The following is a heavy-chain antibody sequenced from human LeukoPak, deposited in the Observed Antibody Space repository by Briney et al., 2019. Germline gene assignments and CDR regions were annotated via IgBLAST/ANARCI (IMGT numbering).Heavy chain of an antibody. V-gene: IGHV4-39*07. CDR1: GDSISSSSYY. Sequence: SETLSLTCTVSGDSISSSSYYWGWIRQPPGKGLEWIGSIYYSGNTYYNPSLKSRVTISVDTSKNQFSLKLSSVTAADTAVYYCARGSSRVHMDVWGKGTTVTVSS. CDR3: ARGSSRVHMDV. J-gene: IGHJ6*03. CDR2: IYYSGNT. D-gene: IGHD6-13*01.